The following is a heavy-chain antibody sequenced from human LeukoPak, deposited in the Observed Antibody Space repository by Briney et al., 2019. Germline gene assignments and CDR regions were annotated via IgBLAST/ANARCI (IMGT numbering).Heavy chain of an antibody. V-gene: IGHV1-69*04. J-gene: IGHJ4*02. Sequence: GASAKVSCKASGGTFSSYAISWVRQAPGQGLEWMGRIIPILGIANYAQKFQGRVTITADKSTSTAYMELSSLRSEDTAVYYCARALPLAVFGFDYWGQGTLVTVSS. CDR1: GGTFSSYA. CDR2: IIPILGIA. CDR3: ARALPLAVFGFDY. D-gene: IGHD2-21*01.